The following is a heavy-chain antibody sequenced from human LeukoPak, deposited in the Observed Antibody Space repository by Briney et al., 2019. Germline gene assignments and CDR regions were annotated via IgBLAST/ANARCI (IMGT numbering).Heavy chain of an antibody. CDR2: INHSGST. Sequence: SETLSLTCAVYGGSFSGYYWSWIRQPPGKGLEWIGEINHSGSTNYNPSLKSRVTISVDTSKNQFSLKLSSVTAADTAVYYCARGGGGYSYGFRRVRFDPWGQGTLVTVSS. J-gene: IGHJ5*02. CDR1: GGSFSGYY. V-gene: IGHV4-34*01. CDR3: ARGGGGYSYGFRRVRFDP. D-gene: IGHD5-18*01.